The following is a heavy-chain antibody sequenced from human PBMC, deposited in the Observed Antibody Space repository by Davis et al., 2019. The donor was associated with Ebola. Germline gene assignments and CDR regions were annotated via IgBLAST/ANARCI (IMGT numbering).Heavy chain of an antibody. CDR2: IIPILGIA. V-gene: IGHV1-69*04. CDR1: GYTFTSYT. Sequence: SVKVSCKASGYTFTSYTISWVRQAPGQGLEWMGRIIPILGIANYAQKFQGRVTITADKSTSTAYMELSSLRSEDTAVYYCAREYSSGWYWYFDLWGRGTLVTVSS. J-gene: IGHJ2*01. D-gene: IGHD6-19*01. CDR3: AREYSSGWYWYFDL.